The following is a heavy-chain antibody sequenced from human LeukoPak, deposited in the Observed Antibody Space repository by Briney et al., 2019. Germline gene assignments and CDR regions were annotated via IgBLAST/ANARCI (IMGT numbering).Heavy chain of an antibody. D-gene: IGHD6-13*01. CDR1: GFTFDDYA. J-gene: IGHJ5*02. V-gene: IGHV3-9*01. Sequence: GRSLRLSCAASGFTFDDYAMHWVRQAPGKGLEWVSGISWNSGSIGYADSVKGRFTISRDNAKNSLYLQMNSLRAEDTALYYCAKDMAAAGYSWFDPWGQGTLVTVSS. CDR2: ISWNSGSI. CDR3: AKDMAAAGYSWFDP.